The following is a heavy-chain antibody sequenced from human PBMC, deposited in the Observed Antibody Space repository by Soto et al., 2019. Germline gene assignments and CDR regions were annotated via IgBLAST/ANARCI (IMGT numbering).Heavy chain of an antibody. CDR3: ARTAATGKYYYGVDV. V-gene: IGHV5-51*01. CDR1: GNSFNNW. J-gene: IGHJ6*02. CDR2: IYPGDSDT. Sequence: GESLKISCKGLGNSFNNWIGWVRQMPGKGLEWVGIIYPGDSDTRYSPSFQGQVTISADKSISTAYLQWSSLKASDTAMYYCARTAATGKYYYGVDVWGQGNTVTVSS. D-gene: IGHD6-13*01.